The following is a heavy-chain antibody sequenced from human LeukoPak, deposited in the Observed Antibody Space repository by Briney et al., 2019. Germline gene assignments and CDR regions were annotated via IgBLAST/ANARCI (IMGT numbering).Heavy chain of an antibody. V-gene: IGHV4-59*01. Sequence: PSETLSLTCAVYGGSFSGYYWSWIRQPPGKGLEWIGYIYYSGSTNYNPSLKSRVTISVDTSKNQFSLKLSSVTAADTAVYYCARESSGWRYYFDYWGQGTLVTVSS. CDR2: IYYSGST. D-gene: IGHD6-19*01. CDR1: GGSFSGYY. CDR3: ARESSGWRYYFDY. J-gene: IGHJ4*02.